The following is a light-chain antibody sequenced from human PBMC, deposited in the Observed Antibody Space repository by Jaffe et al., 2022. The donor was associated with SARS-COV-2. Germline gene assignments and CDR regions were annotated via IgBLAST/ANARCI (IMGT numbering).Light chain of an antibody. CDR1: QSVSGRY. CDR2: GAS. Sequence: EIVVTQSPGTLSLSPGERATLSCRVSQSVSGRYLAWYQQRPGQAPRLLIYGASSRATGIPDRFSGSGSGADFTLTISRLEPEDFAVYYCQQYGSSPYTFGQGTKLEIK. CDR3: QQYGSSPYT. J-gene: IGKJ2*01. V-gene: IGKV3-20*01.